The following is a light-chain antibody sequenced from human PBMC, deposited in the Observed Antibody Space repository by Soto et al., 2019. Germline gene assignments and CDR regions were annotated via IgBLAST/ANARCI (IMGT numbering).Light chain of an antibody. CDR2: GAS. CDR3: QQYGTLIT. J-gene: IGKJ5*01. V-gene: IGKV3-20*01. CDR1: QSVVSSY. Sequence: EIVLTQSPGTLSLSPGERATLSCRASQSVVSSYLAWYQQKPGQSPRLLIYGASTRATGIPDRFSGFGSGTDFTLTINRLEPEDFAVYYCQQYGTLITFGQGTRLEIK.